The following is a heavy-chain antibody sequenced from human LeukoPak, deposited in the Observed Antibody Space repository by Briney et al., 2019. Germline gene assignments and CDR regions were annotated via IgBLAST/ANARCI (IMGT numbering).Heavy chain of an antibody. D-gene: IGHD6-13*01. CDR1: GFTFSSYS. J-gene: IGHJ6*03. V-gene: IGHV3-21*01. Sequence: PGGSLRLSCAASGFTFSSYSMNWVRQAPGKGLEWVSSISSSSSYIYYADSVKGRFTISRDNAKNSLYLQMNSLRAEDTAVYYCAREYSSSWNYYYYYMDVWGKGTTVTVSS. CDR3: AREYSSSWNYYYYYMDV. CDR2: ISSSSSYI.